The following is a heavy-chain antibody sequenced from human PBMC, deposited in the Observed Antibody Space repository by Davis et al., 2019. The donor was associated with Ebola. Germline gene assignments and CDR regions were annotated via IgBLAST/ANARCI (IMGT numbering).Heavy chain of an antibody. CDR2: ISAYNGNT. J-gene: IGHJ5*02. CDR1: GYTFTSYG. Sequence: ASVKVSCKASGYTFTSYGISWVRQAPGQGLEWMGWISAYNGNTNYAQKLQGRVTMTTDTSTSTAYMELRSLRSDDTAVYYCARDRDYSSSWWDWFDPWGQGTLVTVSS. CDR3: ARDRDYSSSWWDWFDP. V-gene: IGHV1-18*01. D-gene: IGHD6-13*01.